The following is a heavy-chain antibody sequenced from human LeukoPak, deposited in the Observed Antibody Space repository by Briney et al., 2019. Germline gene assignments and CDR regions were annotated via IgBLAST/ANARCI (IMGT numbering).Heavy chain of an antibody. Sequence: GASVKVSCKASGYTFTGYYMHWVRQAPGQGLEWMGWINPNSGGTNYAQKFQGRVTMTRDTSISTAYMELSRLRSDDTAVYYCARERPDYGDPFDYWGQGTLVTVSS. CDR2: INPNSGGT. V-gene: IGHV1-2*02. CDR3: ARERPDYGDPFDY. CDR1: GYTFTGYY. J-gene: IGHJ4*02. D-gene: IGHD4-17*01.